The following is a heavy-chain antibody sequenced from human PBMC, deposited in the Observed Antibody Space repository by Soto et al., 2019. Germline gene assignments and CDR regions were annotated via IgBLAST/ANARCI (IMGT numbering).Heavy chain of an antibody. CDR1: CCTITNSG. V-gene: IGHV1-18*01. D-gene: IGHD2-8*02. CDR3: ARDQAITTLVVYSMYYCGVCV. Sequence: ASVKVSCKASCCTITNSGISWVRQAPGKGLEWLGWHSTANGNTTYAQLLLGRDSMTTDTSTSTAHLDMRGLRSVDPVVYLCARDQAITTLVVYSMYYCGVCVWG. CDR2: HSTANGNT. J-gene: IGHJ6*02.